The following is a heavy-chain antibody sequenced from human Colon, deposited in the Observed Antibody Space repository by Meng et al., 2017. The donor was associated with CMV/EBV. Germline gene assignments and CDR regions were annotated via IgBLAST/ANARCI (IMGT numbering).Heavy chain of an antibody. D-gene: IGHD2/OR15-2a*01. CDR1: GFNVNTQY. CDR2: FSTEGNT. CDR3: ARGQFLHYFDD. Sequence: GESLKISCAASGFNVNTQYMYWVRQAPGRGLEWVSTFSTEGNTYYADFVKGRFAISRDNFRNTVILQMSSMKVEDTAVYYCARGQFLHYFDDWGRGTLVTVSS. J-gene: IGHJ4*02. V-gene: IGHV3-53*01.